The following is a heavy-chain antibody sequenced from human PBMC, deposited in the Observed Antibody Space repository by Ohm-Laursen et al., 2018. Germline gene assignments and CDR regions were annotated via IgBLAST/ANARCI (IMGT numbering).Heavy chain of an antibody. J-gene: IGHJ5*02. CDR2: ISAYNGNT. V-gene: IGHV1-18*01. CDR1: GYTFTSYG. CDR3: ARAYCSSTSCYKGFDP. Sequence: ASVKVSCNASGYTFTSYGISWVRQAPGQGLEWMGWISAYNGNTNYAQKLQGRVTMTTDTSTSTAYMELRSLRSDDTAVYYCARAYCSSTSCYKGFDPWGQGTLVTVSS. D-gene: IGHD2-2*02.